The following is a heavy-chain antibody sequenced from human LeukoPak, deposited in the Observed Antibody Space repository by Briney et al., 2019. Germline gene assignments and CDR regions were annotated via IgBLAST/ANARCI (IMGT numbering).Heavy chain of an antibody. V-gene: IGHV3-20*04. Sequence: GGSLRLSCAASGFIFDDHGMSWVRQAPGKGLEWVSGINWNGGSTGYADSVKGRFTISRDNAKNSLYLQMDSLSAEDTAVYYCASSPGYSANYWGQGTLVTVSS. CDR1: GFIFDDHG. CDR3: ASSPGYSANY. D-gene: IGHD5-12*01. CDR2: INWNGGST. J-gene: IGHJ4*02.